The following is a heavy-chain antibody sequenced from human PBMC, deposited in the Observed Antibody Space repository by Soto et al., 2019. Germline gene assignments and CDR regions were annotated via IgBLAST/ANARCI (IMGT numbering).Heavy chain of an antibody. D-gene: IGHD3-22*01. Sequence: SETLSLTCTVSGGSISSGDYYWSWIRQPPGKGLEWIGYIYYSGSTYYNPSLKSRVTISVDTSKNQFSLKLSSVTAADTAVYYCAATDSSGPSSFDIWGQGTMVTVSS. CDR1: GGSISSGDYY. J-gene: IGHJ3*02. CDR2: IYYSGST. V-gene: IGHV4-30-4*01. CDR3: AATDSSGPSSFDI.